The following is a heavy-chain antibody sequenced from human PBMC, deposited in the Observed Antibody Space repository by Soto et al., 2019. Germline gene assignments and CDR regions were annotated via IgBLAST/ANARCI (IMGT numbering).Heavy chain of an antibody. CDR3: ARDDGYKRRADFDY. CDR1: AGTFSRYA. V-gene: IGHV1-69*13. CDR2: IIPIFGTA. J-gene: IGHJ4*01. Sequence: ASVKVSCKASAGTFSRYAISWLRQAHGQGLEWIGGIIPIFGTANYAQKFQGRVTITADESTSTAYMELSSLRSEDTAVDYCARDDGYKRRADFDYWPHETLGTFSS. D-gene: IGHD5-18*01.